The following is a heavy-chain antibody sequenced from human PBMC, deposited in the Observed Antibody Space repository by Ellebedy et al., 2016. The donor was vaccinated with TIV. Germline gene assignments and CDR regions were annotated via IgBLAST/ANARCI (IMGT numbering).Heavy chain of an antibody. J-gene: IGHJ4*02. D-gene: IGHD6-19*01. CDR3: VKGGWLDD. V-gene: IGHV3-23*05. Sequence: SWIRQALGKGLEWVAFIDSTSDRTEYAKSVMGRFFISRDNSENTLYLQMSSLRAEDTAIYNCVKGGWLDDWGQGTLVTVSS. CDR2: IDSTSDRT.